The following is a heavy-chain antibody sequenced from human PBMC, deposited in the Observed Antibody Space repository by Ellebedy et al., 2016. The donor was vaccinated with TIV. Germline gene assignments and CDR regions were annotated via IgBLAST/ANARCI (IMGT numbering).Heavy chain of an antibody. V-gene: IGHV3-48*02. Sequence: GESLKISXADSGFTFSSYSMNWVRQAPGKGLEWVSYISSSSSTIYYADSVKGRFTISRDNAKNSLYLQMNSLRDEDTAVYYCARDQGLTIFGVAYGMDVWGQGTTVTVSS. J-gene: IGHJ6*02. CDR3: ARDQGLTIFGVAYGMDV. CDR2: ISSSSSTI. CDR1: GFTFSSYS. D-gene: IGHD3-3*01.